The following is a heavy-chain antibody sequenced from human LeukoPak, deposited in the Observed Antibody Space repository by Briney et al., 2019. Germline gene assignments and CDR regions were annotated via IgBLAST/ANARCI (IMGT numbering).Heavy chain of an antibody. Sequence: ASVKLSCKASGYTFTGYYMHWERQGPGQGLEWLGWINPNSGRTNYAQKFPGRVTMPRVTSISTAYMELSRLRSDDKAVYYCARRLEYDYWGQGTLVTVSS. CDR1: GYTFTGYY. J-gene: IGHJ4*02. D-gene: IGHD1-1*01. CDR3: ARRLEYDY. CDR2: INPNSGRT. V-gene: IGHV1-2*02.